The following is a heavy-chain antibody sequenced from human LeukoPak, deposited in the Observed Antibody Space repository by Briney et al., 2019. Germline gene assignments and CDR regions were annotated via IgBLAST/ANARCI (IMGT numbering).Heavy chain of an antibody. Sequence: SETLSLTCTVSGGFINGYYWSWIRQPPGKGLEWIGFIYYTGSTNYNPSLESRVTMSLATSKSQLSLKLRSVTAADTAVYYCVRSLFRGSSSWKGWFDPWGQGTLVTVSS. J-gene: IGHJ5*02. D-gene: IGHD6-13*01. CDR3: VRSLFRGSSSWKGWFDP. CDR1: GGFINGYY. CDR2: IYYTGST. V-gene: IGHV4-59*12.